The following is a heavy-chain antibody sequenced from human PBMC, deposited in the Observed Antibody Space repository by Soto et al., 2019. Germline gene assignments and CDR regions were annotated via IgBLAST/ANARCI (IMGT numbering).Heavy chain of an antibody. J-gene: IGHJ3*02. CDR2: IYSGGST. V-gene: IGHV3-53*01. CDR3: ARTYYYDSSGPNGRAFDI. CDR1: GFTVSSNY. Sequence: PGGCLRLSCAASGFTVSSNYMSWVRQAPGKGLEWVSVIYSGGSTYYADSVKGRFTISRDNSKNTLYLQMNSLRAEDTAVYYCARTYYYDSSGPNGRAFDIWGQGTMVTVSS. D-gene: IGHD3-22*01.